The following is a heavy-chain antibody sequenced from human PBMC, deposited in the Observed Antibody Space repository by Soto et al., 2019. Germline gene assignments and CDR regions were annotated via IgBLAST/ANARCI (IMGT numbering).Heavy chain of an antibody. CDR2: ISYDGSNK. J-gene: IGHJ6*02. D-gene: IGHD3-3*01. Sequence: PWGSLRLSRAASGFTFSSYAMLWSRQAPGKGLEWVADISYDGSNKYYADSVQGRFTISRDNSKNTLYLQMNSLRAEDTAVYYCARDSGHYDFWSGYYTGGYYYYGMDVWGQGTTVTVSS. V-gene: IGHV3-30-3*01. CDR1: GFTFSSYA. CDR3: ARDSGHYDFWSGYYTGGYYYYGMDV.